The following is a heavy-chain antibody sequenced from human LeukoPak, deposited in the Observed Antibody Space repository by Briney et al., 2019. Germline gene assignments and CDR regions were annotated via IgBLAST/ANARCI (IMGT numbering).Heavy chain of an antibody. Sequence: GGSLRLSCAASGFTFTNAWMDWVRQAPGKGLEWVGRIKSRPDGGTTDYAAPVKGRFTISRDDSKNTLYLHMNSLKTEDTAVYYCITVYDSVANWGQGTLVTVSS. CDR1: GFTFTNAW. CDR3: ITVYDSVAN. D-gene: IGHD5-12*01. CDR2: IKSRPDGGTT. V-gene: IGHV3-15*01. J-gene: IGHJ4*02.